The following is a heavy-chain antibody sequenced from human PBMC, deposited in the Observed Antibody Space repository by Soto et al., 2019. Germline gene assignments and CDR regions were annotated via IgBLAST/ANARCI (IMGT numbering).Heavy chain of an antibody. J-gene: IGHJ4*02. CDR1: GGTFITQT. V-gene: IGHV1-69*01. CDR3: ARGGHYYDSSGYYSLDY. CDR2: IIPIFGSA. Sequence: QVQLVQSGAEVKKPGSSVKVPCKASGGTFITQTISWVRQAPGQGLEWMGGIIPIFGSANYAQKFQGRVTITADESTSTAYMELSSLTSEDTAVFYRARGGHYYDSSGYYSLDYWGQGTRVTVSS. D-gene: IGHD3-22*01.